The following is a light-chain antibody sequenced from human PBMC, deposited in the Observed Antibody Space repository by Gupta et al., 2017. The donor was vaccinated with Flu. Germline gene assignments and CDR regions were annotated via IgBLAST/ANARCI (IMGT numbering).Light chain of an antibody. V-gene: IGKV1-39*01. Sequence: DIQMTQSPSSLSASVGDRVTITCRASQSISSYLNWYQQKPGKAPKLLIYAASSLQSGVPSRFSGSGSVTDFTRTISSLQPEDFATYYCQQSYSTPVTFGQGTKLEIK. CDR2: AAS. CDR1: QSISSY. J-gene: IGKJ2*01. CDR3: QQSYSTPVT.